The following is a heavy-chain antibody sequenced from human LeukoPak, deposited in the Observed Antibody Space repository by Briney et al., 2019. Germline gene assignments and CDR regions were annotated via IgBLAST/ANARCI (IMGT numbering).Heavy chain of an antibody. Sequence: GGSLRLSCAASGFTFSSYGMHWVRPAPGKGLEWVAVISYDGSNKYYADSVKGRFTISRDNSKNTLYLQMNSLRAEDTAVYYCASSNHRYCSTPSCYTVDYWGQGTLVTVSS. D-gene: IGHD2-2*02. CDR2: ISYDGSNK. CDR1: GFTFSSYG. J-gene: IGHJ4*02. V-gene: IGHV3-30*03. CDR3: ASSNHRYCSTPSCYTVDY.